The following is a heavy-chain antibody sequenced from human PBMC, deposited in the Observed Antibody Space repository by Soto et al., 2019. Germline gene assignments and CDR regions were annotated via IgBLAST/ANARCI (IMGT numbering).Heavy chain of an antibody. CDR3: ARAQELRSFDWSWGGGAVDV. Sequence: HVQLVLSGAEVKKRGASLRVSCKASGYTFTDYYIHWVREAPGQGLQWMGWLSPYNGATTYAQKFQDWVTMTRDTSISTAYLDLSRLSSGDTAVFYCARAQELRSFDWSWGGGAVDVWGQGTMVTASS. CDR1: GYTFTDYY. V-gene: IGHV1-2*04. D-gene: IGHD3-9*01. J-gene: IGHJ3*01. CDR2: LSPYNGAT.